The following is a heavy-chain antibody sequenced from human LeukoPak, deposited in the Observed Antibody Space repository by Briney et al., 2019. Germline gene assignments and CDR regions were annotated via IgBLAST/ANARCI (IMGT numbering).Heavy chain of an antibody. CDR2: ISYDGSNK. Sequence: PGGSLRLSRAASGFTFSSYAMHWVRQAPGKGLEWVAVISYDGSNKYYADSVKGRFTISRDNSKNTLYLQMNSLRAEDTAVYYCARGDCSSTSCQDFDYWGQGTLVTVSS. D-gene: IGHD2-2*01. J-gene: IGHJ4*02. CDR3: ARGDCSSTSCQDFDY. V-gene: IGHV3-30*04. CDR1: GFTFSSYA.